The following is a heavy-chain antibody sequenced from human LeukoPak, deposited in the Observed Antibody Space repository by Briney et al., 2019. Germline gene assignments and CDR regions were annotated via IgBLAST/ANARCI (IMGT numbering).Heavy chain of an antibody. V-gene: IGHV4-59*01. CDR1: GGSISSYY. D-gene: IGHD1-1*01. J-gene: IGHJ3*02. Sequence: SETLSLTCTVSGGSISSYYWSWIRQPPGKGLEWIGYIYYSGSTNYNPSLKSRVTISVDTSKNQFSLKLSSVTAADTAVYYCARDPNNWNDRLHAFDIWGQGTMVTVSS. CDR3: ARDPNNWNDRLHAFDI. CDR2: IYYSGST.